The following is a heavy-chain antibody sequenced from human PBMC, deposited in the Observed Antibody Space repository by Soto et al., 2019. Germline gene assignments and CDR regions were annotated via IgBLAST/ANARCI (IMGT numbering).Heavy chain of an antibody. CDR1: GASIINYY. V-gene: IGHV4-59*01. D-gene: IGHD2-2*01. Sequence: SETLSLTCTVSGASIINYYWSWGRQPPGKGLEWIAYIHYNGNTNYNPSLTSRVTMSLDTSKNQFSLKLLSVTAADTAVYYCASLPCQRSSESCTSCCDFGQWGQGTLVTVSS. CDR2: IHYNGNT. J-gene: IGHJ4*02. CDR3: ASLPCQRSSESCTSCCDFGQ.